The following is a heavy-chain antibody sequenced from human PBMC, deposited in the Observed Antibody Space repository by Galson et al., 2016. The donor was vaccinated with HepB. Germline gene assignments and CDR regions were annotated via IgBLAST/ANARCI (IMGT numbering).Heavy chain of an antibody. CDR3: ARGLGKSFDP. V-gene: IGHV1-3*04. D-gene: IGHD7-27*01. CDR1: GYTFTSYA. Sequence: SVKVSCKASGYTFTSYAIHWVRQAPGQRLEWMGWTNNANGNTEYSQSFQGRVTFTRDTSASTAYMELSSLRSEDTAVYYCARGLGKSFDPWGQGTLLTVSS. CDR2: TNNANGNT. J-gene: IGHJ5*02.